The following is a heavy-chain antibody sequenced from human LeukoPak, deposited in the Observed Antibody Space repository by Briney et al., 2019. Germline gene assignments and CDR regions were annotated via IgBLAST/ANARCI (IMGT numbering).Heavy chain of an antibody. CDR3: ARSPPGWYYDNSGQYYFDT. Sequence: PSETLSLTCTVSGGSISGYYWSWIRQSPGKRLEWIAYISFTGNTNYNPSLKSRVTISLDTSKTHFSLTLSSLTAADTAVYYCARSPPGWYYDNSGQYYFDTWGQGALVTVTS. CDR1: GGSISGYY. CDR2: ISFTGNT. D-gene: IGHD3-22*01. J-gene: IGHJ4*02. V-gene: IGHV4-59*08.